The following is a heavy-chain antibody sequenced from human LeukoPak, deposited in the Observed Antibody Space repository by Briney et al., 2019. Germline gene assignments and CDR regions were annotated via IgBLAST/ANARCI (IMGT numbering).Heavy chain of an antibody. D-gene: IGHD1-1*01. CDR1: GGSISSGGYY. Sequence: SETLSLTCTVSGGSISSGGYYWSWIRQHPGKGLEWIGSIYYSGGTNYNPSLQGRVTISLDTFRNQFSLKLSSVTAADTAVYYCASGDNDPLFDYWGQGTLVAVSS. CDR3: ASGDNDPLFDY. V-gene: IGHV4-31*03. CDR2: IYYSGGT. J-gene: IGHJ4*02.